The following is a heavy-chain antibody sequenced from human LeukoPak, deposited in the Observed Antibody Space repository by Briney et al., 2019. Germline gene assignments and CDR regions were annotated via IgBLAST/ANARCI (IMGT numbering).Heavy chain of an antibody. J-gene: IGHJ3*02. CDR1: GGSISSGGYY. CDR3: AREPRAAAGAFDI. V-gene: IGHV4-31*03. D-gene: IGHD6-13*01. CDR2: IYYSGST. Sequence: PSETLSLTCTVSGGSISSGGYYWSWIRQHPGKGLEWIGYIYYSGSTYYNPSLKSRVTISVDTSKNQFSLKLSSVTAADTAVYYCAREPRAAAGAFDIWGQGTMVTVSS.